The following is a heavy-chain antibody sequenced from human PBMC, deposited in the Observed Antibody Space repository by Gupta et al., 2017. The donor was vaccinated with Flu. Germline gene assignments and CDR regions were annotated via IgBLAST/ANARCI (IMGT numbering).Heavy chain of an antibody. CDR3: EKDISYSTTWMWFDP. CDR1: G. CDR2: ISLDEHNS. Sequence: GMHWVRQAPGKGMEWLAFISLDEHNSYYEDSVKGRFTISRDNSGNTISLCMNSLRSNDTGVYYCEKDISYSTTWMWFDPRGKGTLVTVS. J-gene: IGHJ5*02. V-gene: IGHV3-30*02. D-gene: IGHD5-18*01.